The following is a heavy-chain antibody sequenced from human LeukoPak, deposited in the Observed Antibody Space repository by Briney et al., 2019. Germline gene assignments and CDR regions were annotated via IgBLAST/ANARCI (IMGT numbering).Heavy chain of an antibody. J-gene: IGHJ6*03. D-gene: IGHD5-18*01. CDR3: ARDELGTWIQLWTDEYYYYYMDV. Sequence: PGGSLRLSCAASGFTFSSHNMNWVRQAPGKGLEWVSSISTSSSYIYYADSVKGRFTISRDNAKNSLYLQMNSLRAEDTAVYYCARDELGTWIQLWTDEYYYYYMDVWGKGTTVTVSS. CDR1: GFTFSSHN. CDR2: ISTSSSYI. V-gene: IGHV3-21*04.